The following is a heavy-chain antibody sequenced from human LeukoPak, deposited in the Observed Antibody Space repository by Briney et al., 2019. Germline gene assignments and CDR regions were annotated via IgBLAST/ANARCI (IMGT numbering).Heavy chain of an antibody. CDR3: ARATHYGSGSPHYYYYYGVDV. J-gene: IGHJ6*02. CDR2: MNPNSGNT. Sequence: GASVKVSCKASGYTFTSYDINWVRQATGQGLEWMGWMNPNSGNTGYAQKFQGRVTMTRNTSISTAYMELSSLRSEDTAVYYCARATHYGSGSPHYYYYYGVDVWGQGITVTVSS. D-gene: IGHD3-10*01. CDR1: GYTFTSYD. V-gene: IGHV1-8*01.